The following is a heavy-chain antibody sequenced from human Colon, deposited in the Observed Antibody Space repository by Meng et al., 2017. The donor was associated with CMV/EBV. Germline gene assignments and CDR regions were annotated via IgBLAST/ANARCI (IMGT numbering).Heavy chain of an antibody. CDR3: AKVASRETYYDILTGPNYGMDV. V-gene: IGHV3-23*03. D-gene: IGHD3-9*01. CDR1: GFTFSSYA. CDR2: IYSGGSST. Sequence: GESLKISCAASGFTFSSYAMSWVRQAPGKGLEWVSVIYSGGSSTYYADSVKGRFTISRDNSKNTLYLQMNSLRAEDTAVYYCAKVASRETYYDILTGPNYGMDVWGQGTTVTVSS. J-gene: IGHJ6*02.